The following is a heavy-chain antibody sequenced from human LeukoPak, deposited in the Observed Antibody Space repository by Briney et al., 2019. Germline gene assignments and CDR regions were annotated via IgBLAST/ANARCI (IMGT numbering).Heavy chain of an antibody. CDR3: ARDRTYCSSTSCSVYGVYYYYYMDV. CDR1: GYSISSGYH. J-gene: IGHJ6*03. D-gene: IGHD2-2*01. Sequence: SETLSLTCTVSGYSISSGYHWGWIRQPPGKGLEWIGTIYGSGSTYYNPSLKSRVTISVDTSKNQFSLKVTSVTAADTAVYYCARDRTYCSSTSCSVYGVYYYYYMDVWGKGTTVTVSS. CDR2: IYGSGST. V-gene: IGHV4-38-2*02.